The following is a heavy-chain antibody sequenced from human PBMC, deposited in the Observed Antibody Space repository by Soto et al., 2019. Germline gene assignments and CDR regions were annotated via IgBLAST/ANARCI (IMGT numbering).Heavy chain of an antibody. J-gene: IGHJ4*02. V-gene: IGHV3-11*01. D-gene: IGHD2-8*02. CDR1: GFSLSDYA. CDR2: IDKSGSPI. CDR3: XXXXXXTGNGLNW. Sequence: QVQLVESGGGLVKPGESLRLSCAASGFSLSDYAMNWIRQAPGKGLEWISYIDKSGSPIYYADSVKGRFTISRDNTKXXXXXXXXXXXXXXXXXXXXXXXXXXTGNGLNWWGQGTLVTVSS.